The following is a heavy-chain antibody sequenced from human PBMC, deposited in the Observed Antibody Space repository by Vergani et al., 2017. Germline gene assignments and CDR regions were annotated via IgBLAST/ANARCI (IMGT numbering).Heavy chain of an antibody. J-gene: IGHJ4*02. D-gene: IGHD3-10*01. Sequence: QLQLQESGPGLVKPSETLSLTCAVSGGSFSGYYWSWIRQPPGKGLEWIGEINHSGSTNYNTSLKSRVTISVDTSKNQFSLKLSSVTAADTAVYYCARGRRFGENWGQGTLVTVSS. CDR1: GGSFSGYY. V-gene: IGHV4-34*01. CDR2: INHSGST. CDR3: ARGRRFGEN.